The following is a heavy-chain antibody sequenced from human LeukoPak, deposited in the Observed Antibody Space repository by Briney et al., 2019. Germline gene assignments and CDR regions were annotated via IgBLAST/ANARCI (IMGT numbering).Heavy chain of an antibody. CDR2: ISGSGGST. Sequence: GGSLRISCAASGFTFSSYAISLVRPAPGKGLEWVSAISGSGGSTYYADSVKGRFTISRDNSKNTLYLQMNSLRAEDTAVYYCTKALAPYYYFDYWGQGTLVTVSS. CDR3: TKALAPYYYFDY. CDR1: GFTFSSYA. D-gene: IGHD6-13*01. V-gene: IGHV3-23*01. J-gene: IGHJ4*02.